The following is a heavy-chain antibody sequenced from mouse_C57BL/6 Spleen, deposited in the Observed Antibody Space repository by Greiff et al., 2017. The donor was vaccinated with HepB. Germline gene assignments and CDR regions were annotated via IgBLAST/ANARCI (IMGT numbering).Heavy chain of an antibody. J-gene: IGHJ1*03. CDR2: IYPGDGDT. D-gene: IGHD1-1*01. Sequence: VNVVESGPELVKPGASVKISCKASGYAFSSSWMNWVKQRPGKGLEWIGRIYPGDGDTNYNGKFKGKATLTADKSSSTAYMQLSSLTSEDSAVYFCANYMEHDGSSYGYFDVWGTGTTVTVSS. CDR1: GYAFSSSW. CDR3: ANYMEHDGSSYGYFDV. V-gene: IGHV1-82*01.